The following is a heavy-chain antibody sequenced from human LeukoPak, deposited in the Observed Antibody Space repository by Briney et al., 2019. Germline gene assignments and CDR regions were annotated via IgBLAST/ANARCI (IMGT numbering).Heavy chain of an antibody. D-gene: IGHD5-18*01. CDR2: MSYDGFNK. Sequence: GGSLRLSCAASGFTFSSYAVHWVRQSLGKGLEWVAVMSYDGFNKYYADSVKGRFTISRDNSKNTLYLQMNSLRAEDTAVYYCAKTKGYSYGYYFDYWGQGTLVTVSS. J-gene: IGHJ4*02. CDR1: GFTFSSYA. CDR3: AKTKGYSYGYYFDY. V-gene: IGHV3-30*18.